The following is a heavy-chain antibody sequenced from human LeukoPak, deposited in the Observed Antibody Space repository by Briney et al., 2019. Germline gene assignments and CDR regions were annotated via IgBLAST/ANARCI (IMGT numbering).Heavy chain of an antibody. V-gene: IGHV3-23*01. CDR3: AKGHTTGWYNFDY. CDR2: ISGFGEST. Sequence: GGSLRLSCAASGFTFSNYAMTWVRQAPEKGLELVSSISGFGESTHYADSVQGRFTISRDNSRNTVFVQMTSPRADDTAVYYCAKGHTTGWYNFDYWGQGILVTVSS. J-gene: IGHJ4*02. D-gene: IGHD6-19*01. CDR1: GFTFSNYA.